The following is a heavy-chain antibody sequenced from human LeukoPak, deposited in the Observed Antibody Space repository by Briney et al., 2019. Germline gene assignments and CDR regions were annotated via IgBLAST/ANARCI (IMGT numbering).Heavy chain of an antibody. CDR2: INPSGSSA. CDR3: VRDQYLNVMTGFDD. Sequence: ASVKVSCKASGYSFTSYYMHWVRQAPGQGLEWMGFINPSGSSAAYAQKFQGRVTVTTDTSTSTVYLELRRLRPDDTAVCYCVRDQYLNVMTGFDDWGQGTLVTVSS. J-gene: IGHJ4*02. V-gene: IGHV1-46*01. CDR1: GYSFTSYY. D-gene: IGHD3-9*01.